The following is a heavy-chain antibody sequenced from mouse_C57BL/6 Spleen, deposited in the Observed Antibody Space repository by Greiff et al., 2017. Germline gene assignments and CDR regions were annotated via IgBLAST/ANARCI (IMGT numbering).Heavy chain of an antibody. J-gene: IGHJ1*03. Sequence: QVQLQQPGAELVRPGSSVKLSCKASGYTFTSYWMDWVKQRPGQGLEWIGNIYPSDSETHYNQKFKDKATLTVDKSSSTAYMQLSSLTSEDSAVYYCARAGDGRYFDVWGTGTTVTVSS. D-gene: IGHD2-3*01. CDR2: IYPSDSET. V-gene: IGHV1-61*01. CDR3: ARAGDGRYFDV. CDR1: GYTFTSYW.